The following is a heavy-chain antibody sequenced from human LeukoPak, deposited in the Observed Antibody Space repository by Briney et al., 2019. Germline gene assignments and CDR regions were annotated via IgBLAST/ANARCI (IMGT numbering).Heavy chain of an antibody. Sequence: QPGGSLRLSCAASGFTFSSYAMSWVRQAPGKGLEWVSAISGSGGSTYYADSVKGRFTISRDNSKNTLYLQMNSLGAEDTAVYYCAKDEYPQWELPGEYAFDIWGQGTMVTVSS. V-gene: IGHV3-23*01. D-gene: IGHD1-26*01. CDR1: GFTFSSYA. CDR3: AKDEYPQWELPGEYAFDI. J-gene: IGHJ3*02. CDR2: ISGSGGST.